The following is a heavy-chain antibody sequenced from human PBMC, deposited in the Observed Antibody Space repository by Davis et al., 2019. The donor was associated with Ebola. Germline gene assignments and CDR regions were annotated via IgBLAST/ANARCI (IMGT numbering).Heavy chain of an antibody. Sequence: GGSLRLSCAASGFTFSSYEMNWVRQAPGKGLEWVSYISSRGSTIYYADSVKGRFTISRDNAKNSLYLQMNSLRAEDTAVYYCASGSSGWYYYYYGMDVWGQGTTVTVSS. D-gene: IGHD6-19*01. CDR3: ASGSSGWYYYYYGMDV. CDR2: ISSRGSTI. CDR1: GFTFSSYE. J-gene: IGHJ6*02. V-gene: IGHV3-48*03.